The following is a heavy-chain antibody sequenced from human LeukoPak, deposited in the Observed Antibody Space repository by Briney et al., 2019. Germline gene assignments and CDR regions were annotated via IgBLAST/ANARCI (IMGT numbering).Heavy chain of an antibody. J-gene: IGHJ6*02. D-gene: IGHD3-10*01. CDR3: ARKTPGTSVDV. CDR1: GGSISNSGHY. CDR2: ITNTGST. Sequence: SESLSLTCTVSGGSISNSGHYWVWIRQPPGEGLEWIGTITNTGSTYSNPSLKSRVTISIDASKTQISLRLTSVTAADTAVFYCARKTPGTSVDVWGQGTPVTVSS. V-gene: IGHV4-39*01.